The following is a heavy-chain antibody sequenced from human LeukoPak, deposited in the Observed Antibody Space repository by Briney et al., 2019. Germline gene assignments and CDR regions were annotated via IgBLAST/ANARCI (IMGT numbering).Heavy chain of an antibody. CDR1: GFTLSSYA. V-gene: IGHV3-23*01. Sequence: GGSLRLSCAASGFTLSSYAMSWVRQAPGKGLEWVSAISGSGGSTYYADSVKGRFTISRDNSKNTLYLQMNSLRAEDTAVYYCAKDWVTIVGVVKDSIGIDYWGQGTLVTVSA. CDR3: AKDWVTIVGVVKDSIGIDY. CDR2: ISGSGGST. J-gene: IGHJ4*02. D-gene: IGHD3-3*01.